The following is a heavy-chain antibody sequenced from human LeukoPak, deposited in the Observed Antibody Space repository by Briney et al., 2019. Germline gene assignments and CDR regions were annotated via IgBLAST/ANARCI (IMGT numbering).Heavy chain of an antibody. CDR1: GFTFSNYA. CDR3: ARQSRYSDSSGYFSDDY. CDR2: IHHSGST. J-gene: IGHJ4*02. Sequence: PGGSLRLSCAASGFTFSNYAMSWIRQPPGKGLEWIGYIHHSGSTTYNPSLKSRVTMSIDMSKNQFSLKLTSVTAADTAVYYCARQSRYSDSSGYFSDDYWGQGTLVTVSS. V-gene: IGHV4-59*08. D-gene: IGHD3-22*01.